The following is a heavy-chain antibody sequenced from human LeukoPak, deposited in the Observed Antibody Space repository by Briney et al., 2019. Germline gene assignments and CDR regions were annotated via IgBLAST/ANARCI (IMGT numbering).Heavy chain of an antibody. CDR2: MNPNSGNT. CDR3: ASSPRTSYYDSSGYSY. J-gene: IGHJ4*02. CDR1: GHTFTSYD. Sequence: GASVKVSCKASGHTFTSYDINWVRQATGQGLEWMGWMNPNSGNTGYAQKFQGRVTMTRNTSISTAYMELSSLRSEDTAVYYCASSPRTSYYDSSGYSYWGQGTLVTVSS. D-gene: IGHD3-22*01. V-gene: IGHV1-8*01.